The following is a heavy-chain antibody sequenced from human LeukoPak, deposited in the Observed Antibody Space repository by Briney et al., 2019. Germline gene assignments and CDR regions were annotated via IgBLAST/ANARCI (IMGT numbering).Heavy chain of an antibody. J-gene: IGHJ3*02. Sequence: SETLSLTCTASGGYISSYYWSWIRQPPGKGLEWIGYIYYSGSTNYNPSLKRRVTISVDTSKNQFSLKLNSVTAADTAVYYCARGLLDGYTHPAAFDIWGQGTMVTVSS. V-gene: IGHV4-59*01. CDR1: GGYISSYY. D-gene: IGHD5-24*01. CDR3: ARGLLDGYTHPAAFDI. CDR2: IYYSGST.